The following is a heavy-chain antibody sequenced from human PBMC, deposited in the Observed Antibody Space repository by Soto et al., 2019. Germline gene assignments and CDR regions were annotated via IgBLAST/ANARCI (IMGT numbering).Heavy chain of an antibody. D-gene: IGHD3-22*01. J-gene: IGHJ4*02. CDR1: GYTFTSYG. CDR2: ISAYNGNT. Sequence: ASVKVSCKASGYTFTSYGISWVRQAPGQGLEWMGWISAYNGNTNYAQKLQGRVTMTTDTSTSTAYMELRSLRSDDTAVYYCARDIAYYDSSGYYSEFDYWGQGTLVTVSS. V-gene: IGHV1-18*01. CDR3: ARDIAYYDSSGYYSEFDY.